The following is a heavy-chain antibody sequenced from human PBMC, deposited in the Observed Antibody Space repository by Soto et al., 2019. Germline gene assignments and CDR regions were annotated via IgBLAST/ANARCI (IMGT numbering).Heavy chain of an antibody. CDR3: ARDTQRGYSGYFDS. V-gene: IGHV4-31*03. J-gene: IGHJ4*02. Sequence: QVQLQESGPGLVKPSQTLSLSCTVSGGSLSSGGYYWSWIRQHPGKGLEWIGFIYYSGSTYYNPSLKSRVTISVDTSQNQFSLKLRSGTAADTAVYYCARDTQRGYSGYFDSWGQGTLVTVSS. CDR2: IYYSGST. D-gene: IGHD5-12*01. CDR1: GGSLSSGGYY.